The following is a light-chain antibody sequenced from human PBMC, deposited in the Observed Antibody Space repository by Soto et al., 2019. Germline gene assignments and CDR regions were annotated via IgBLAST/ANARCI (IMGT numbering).Light chain of an antibody. CDR1: QGISSY. CDR3: QQYYSYPFT. CDR2: AAS. J-gene: IGKJ3*01. V-gene: IGKV1-8*01. Sequence: AIRMTQSPSSFSASTGDRVTITCRASQGISSYLAWYQQKPGKAPKLMIYAASTLQSGVPSRFSGSGSETDFTLAISCLQSEDFATDYCQQYYSYPFTFGPGTKVDIK.